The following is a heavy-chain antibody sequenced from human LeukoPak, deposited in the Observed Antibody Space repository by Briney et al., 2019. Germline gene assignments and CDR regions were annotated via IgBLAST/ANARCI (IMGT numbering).Heavy chain of an antibody. V-gene: IGHV1-2*02. CDR1: GYSFTDDY. J-gene: IGHJ6*02. Sequence: GASVKVSCKPSGYSFTDDYVQWVRQAPGQGLEWMGWINPNSGGTNYAQKFQGRVTMTRDTSISTAYMELSRLRSDDTAVYYCARVFLPNVGVFGMDVWGQGTTVTVSS. CDR2: INPNSGGT. CDR3: ARVFLPNVGVFGMDV. D-gene: IGHD3-3*01.